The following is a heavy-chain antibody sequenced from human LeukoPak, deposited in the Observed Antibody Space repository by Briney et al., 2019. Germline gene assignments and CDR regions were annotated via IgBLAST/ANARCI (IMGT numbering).Heavy chain of an antibody. Sequence: GGSLRLSCAASGFTFSSYGMSWVRQAPGKGLEWVSAISGSGGSTYYADPVKGRFTISRDNSKNTLYLQMNSLRAEDTAVYYCAKGRYSSGWDPFDYWGQGTLVTVSS. CDR2: ISGSGGST. J-gene: IGHJ4*02. CDR1: GFTFSSYG. D-gene: IGHD6-19*01. V-gene: IGHV3-23*01. CDR3: AKGRYSSGWDPFDY.